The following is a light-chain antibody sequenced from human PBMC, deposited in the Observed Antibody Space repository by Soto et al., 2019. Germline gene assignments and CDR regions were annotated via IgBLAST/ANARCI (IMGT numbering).Light chain of an antibody. J-gene: IGLJ1*01. V-gene: IGLV2-14*03. Sequence: QSVLTQPASVSGSPGQSITISCTGTISDVSGYNFVSWYQQYPGEAPKLMIYDVSNRPSGVSNRFSGSKSGNTASLTISGLQAEDEADYYCSSYTSSNTYVFGTGTKLTV. CDR1: ISDVSGYNF. CDR3: SSYTSSNTYV. CDR2: DVS.